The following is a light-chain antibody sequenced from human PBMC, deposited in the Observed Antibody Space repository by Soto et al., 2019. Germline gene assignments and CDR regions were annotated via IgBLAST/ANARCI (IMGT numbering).Light chain of an antibody. Sequence: QSVLTQPPSASGTPGQRVTISCSGSSSNIGSNYVCWYQQLPGTAPKLLIYRNYHRPSGVPDRFSGSKSGTSASLAISGLRSEDEADYYCAAWDDSLSGHVVFGGGTKLTVL. CDR3: AAWDDSLSGHVV. V-gene: IGLV1-47*01. CDR1: SSNIGSNY. J-gene: IGLJ2*01. CDR2: RNY.